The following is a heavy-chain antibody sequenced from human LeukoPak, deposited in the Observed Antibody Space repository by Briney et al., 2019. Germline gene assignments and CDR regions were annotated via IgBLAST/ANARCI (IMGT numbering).Heavy chain of an antibody. J-gene: IGHJ4*02. D-gene: IGHD5-18*01. Sequence: SVKVSCKASGGTFSNYAINWVRQAPGQGLEWMGGITPIFGTANYLQKFQGGVTITADKSTSTAYMELSRLRSEDTAIYYCARASSDDTAMATPFAYWGQGTLVTVSS. CDR2: ITPIFGTA. V-gene: IGHV1-69*06. CDR3: ARASSDDTAMATPFAY. CDR1: GGTFSNYA.